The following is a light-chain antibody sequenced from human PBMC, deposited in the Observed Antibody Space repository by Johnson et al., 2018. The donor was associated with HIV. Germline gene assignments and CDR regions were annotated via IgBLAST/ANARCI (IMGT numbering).Light chain of an antibody. J-gene: IGLJ1*01. CDR3: GTWDSRLSAAYV. V-gene: IGLV1-51*01. Sequence: QSVLTQSPSVSAAPGQKVTISCSGSSSNIGNNYISWYQQLPGTAPKLLIYYNNKRPSGIPDRFSGSKSGTSATLGITGLQTGDEAEYYCGTWDSRLSAAYVFGPGTKVTVL. CDR1: SSNIGNNY. CDR2: YNN.